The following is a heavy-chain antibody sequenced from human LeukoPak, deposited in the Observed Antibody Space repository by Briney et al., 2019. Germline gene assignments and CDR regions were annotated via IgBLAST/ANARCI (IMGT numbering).Heavy chain of an antibody. D-gene: IGHD6-13*01. J-gene: IGHJ6*02. V-gene: IGHV3-33*01. CDR3: ARDRGIAKTVNYYYYYGMDV. Sequence: GGSLRLSCAASGLTFSSYGMHWVRQAPGKGLEWVAVVWYDGSNKYYADSVKGRFTISRDNSKNTLYLQMNSLRAEDTAVYYCARDRGIAKTVNYYYYYGMDVWGQGTTVTVSS. CDR1: GLTFSSYG. CDR2: VWYDGSNK.